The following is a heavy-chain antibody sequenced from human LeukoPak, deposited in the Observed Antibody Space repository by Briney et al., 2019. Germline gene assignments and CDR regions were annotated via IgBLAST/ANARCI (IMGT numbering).Heavy chain of an antibody. J-gene: IGHJ6*03. Sequence: ASVKVSCKVSGYTLTELSMHWVRQAPGQGLEWMGWINPNSGGTNYAQKFQGRVTMTRDTSISTAYMELSRLRSDDTAVYYCAREGWFGEPSYYYYYYYMDVWGKGTTVTISS. CDR3: AREGWFGEPSYYYYYYYMDV. CDR2: INPNSGGT. D-gene: IGHD3-10*01. CDR1: GYTLTELS. V-gene: IGHV1-2*02.